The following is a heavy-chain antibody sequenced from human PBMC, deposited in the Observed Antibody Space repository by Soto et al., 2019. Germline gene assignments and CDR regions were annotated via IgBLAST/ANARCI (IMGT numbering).Heavy chain of an antibody. CDR2: IIPIFGTA. J-gene: IGHJ6*02. D-gene: IGHD3-16*01. V-gene: IGHV1-69*12. CDR3: ARYLGGNQYYYGMDG. CDR1: GGTFSSYA. Sequence: QVQLVQSGAEVKKPGSSVKVSCKASGGTFSSYAISWVRQAPGQGLEWMGGIIPIFGTADYAQKFQGRVTILAEDVKGTVFMERRRLRAEHTVVYCCARYLGGNQYYYGMDGWGRGPTLTVSS.